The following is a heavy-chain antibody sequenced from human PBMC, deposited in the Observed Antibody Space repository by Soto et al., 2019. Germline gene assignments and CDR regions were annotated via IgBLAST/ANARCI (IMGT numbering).Heavy chain of an antibody. D-gene: IGHD2-2*01. CDR3: ARDLFRTAGCVEPAATRSRRPNYG. CDR2: IIPIFGTA. J-gene: IGHJ6*01. CDR1: GATFSSYA. V-gene: IGHV1-69*13. Sequence: VASEKVSCKASGATFSSYAISWVRQALGQGLKWMGGIIPIFGTANYAQKFQCRVTITADESTSTAYMELSSLRSEDTAVYYCARDLFRTAGCVEPAATRSRRPNYG.